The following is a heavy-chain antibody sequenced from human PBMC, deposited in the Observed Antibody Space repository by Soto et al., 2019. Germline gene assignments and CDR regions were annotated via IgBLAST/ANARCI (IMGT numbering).Heavy chain of an antibody. CDR1: GFPFSTYA. Sequence: GGSLRLSCAASGFPFSTYAMHWVRHAPGKGLEWVAVVWYDGTDKNDADSVKGRFTISRDNSKSTLYLQMDHLRVEDTGVYHCARTDCSSSDCPRDLVGAVTMDYWGQGTPVTVSS. V-gene: IGHV3-33*01. CDR3: ARTDCSSSDCPRDLVGAVTMDY. D-gene: IGHD2-2*01. CDR2: VWYDGTDK. J-gene: IGHJ4*02.